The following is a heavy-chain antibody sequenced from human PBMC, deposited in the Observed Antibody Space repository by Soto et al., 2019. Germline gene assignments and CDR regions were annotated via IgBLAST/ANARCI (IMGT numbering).Heavy chain of an antibody. D-gene: IGHD2-15*01. J-gene: IGHJ3*02. CDR3: ARDRDRVAGI. CDR1: GYTFNTYG. Sequence: QVHLVQSGPEVKKPGASVKVSCKASGYTFNTYGITWVRQAPGQGLEWMAWINAYNGNRIYAQNCQGRVTVTTDTSSSSAYMELMSLKYIHTAVYFCARDRDRVAGISGLRTRVIVSS. V-gene: IGHV1-18*01. CDR2: INAYNGNR.